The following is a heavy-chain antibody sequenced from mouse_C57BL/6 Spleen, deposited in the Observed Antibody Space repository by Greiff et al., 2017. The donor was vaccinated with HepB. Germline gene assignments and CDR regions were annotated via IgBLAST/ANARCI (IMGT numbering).Heavy chain of an antibody. CDR3: ARGGAYYSNYGAMDY. CDR2: ISYDGSN. Sequence: DVKLQESGPGLVKPSQSLSLTCSVTGYSITSGYYWNWIRQFPGNKLEWMGYISYDGSNNYNPSLKNRISITRDTSKNQFFLKLNSVTTEDTATYYCARGGAYYSNYGAMDYWGQGTSVTVSS. J-gene: IGHJ4*01. CDR1: GYSITSGYY. V-gene: IGHV3-6*01. D-gene: IGHD2-5*01.